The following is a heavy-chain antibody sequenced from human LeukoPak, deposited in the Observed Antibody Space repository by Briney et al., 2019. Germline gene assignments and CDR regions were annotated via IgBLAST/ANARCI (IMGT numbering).Heavy chain of an antibody. J-gene: IGHJ4*02. CDR1: GFTFGSYN. Sequence: PGGSLRLSCAASGFTFGSYNMNWVRQAPGKGLEWVSSISSSSSYIYYADSVRGRFTISRDNAKNSLYLQMNSLRAEDTAVYYCARLVVAGVASIDYWGQGTLVTVSS. CDR2: ISSSSSYI. V-gene: IGHV3-21*01. D-gene: IGHD2-8*02. CDR3: ARLVVAGVASIDY.